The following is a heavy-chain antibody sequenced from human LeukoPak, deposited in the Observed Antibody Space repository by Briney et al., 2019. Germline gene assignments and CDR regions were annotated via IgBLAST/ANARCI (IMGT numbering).Heavy chain of an antibody. CDR1: GFTFTSYT. CDR3: ARVGELPGRAIDQ. D-gene: IGHD1-1*01. V-gene: IGHV3-21*01. CDR2: ISSSSSYI. J-gene: IGHJ4*02. Sequence: GGYLRLSCAASGFTFTSYTMNSVRQAPGKGLEWVSSISSSSSYIYYADSVKGRFTISRDNAKNSLYLQMNSLRAEDTAVYYCARVGELPGRAIDQWGQGTLVTVSS.